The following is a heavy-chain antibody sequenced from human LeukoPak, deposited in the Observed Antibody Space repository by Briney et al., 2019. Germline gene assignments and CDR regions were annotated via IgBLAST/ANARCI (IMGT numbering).Heavy chain of an antibody. V-gene: IGHV3-23*01. D-gene: IGHD1-26*01. CDR3: AKDGFIVGGTPFDY. CDR2: ISGSGGST. CDR1: GFTFSSYA. Sequence: PGGSLRLSCAASGFTFSSYAMSWVRQAPGKRLEWVSAISGSGGSTYYADSVKSRFTISRDNSKNTLYLQMNSLRAEDTAVYYCAKDGFIVGGTPFDYWGQGTLVTVSS. J-gene: IGHJ4*02.